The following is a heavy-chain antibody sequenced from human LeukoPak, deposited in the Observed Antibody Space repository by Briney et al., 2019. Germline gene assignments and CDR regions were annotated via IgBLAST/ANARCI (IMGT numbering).Heavy chain of an antibody. D-gene: IGHD4-17*01. Sequence: SETLSLTCTVSGDSFSSHYWTWIRHPPGKGPEWIGYISYIGSTNYNPSLKSRVTISIDTSKNQFSLKLTSVTAADTAVYYCARDLVTVTKGFDIWGQGTMVSVSS. CDR3: ARDLVTVTKGFDI. V-gene: IGHV4-59*11. CDR2: ISYIGST. J-gene: IGHJ3*02. CDR1: GDSFSSHY.